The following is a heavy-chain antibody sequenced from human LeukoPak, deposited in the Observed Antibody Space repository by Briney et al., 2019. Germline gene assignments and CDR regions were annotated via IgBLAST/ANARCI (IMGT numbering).Heavy chain of an antibody. CDR2: ITGSGGTT. J-gene: IGHJ4*02. CDR1: GFTFSSYA. D-gene: IGHD3-22*01. V-gene: IGHV3-23*01. CDR3: AKQRHYYDRSGPFDY. Sequence: WGSLRLSCAASGFTFSSYAMSWVRQAPGKGLEWVSAITGSGGTTYYVDSVKGRFTISRDNSKNTLYLQMNSLRAEDTAVYYCAKQRHYYDRSGPFDYWGQGTPVTVSS.